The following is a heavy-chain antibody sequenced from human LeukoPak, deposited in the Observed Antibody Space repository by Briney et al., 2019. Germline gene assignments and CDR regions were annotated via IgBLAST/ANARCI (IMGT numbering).Heavy chain of an antibody. Sequence: PGGSLRLSCAASGFTFSSYGMHWVRQAPGKGLEWVAVIWYDGSNKYYADSVKGRFTISRDNSKNTLYLQMNSLRAEDTAVYYCARGGYDYVWGSYRYTPDFDYWGQGTLVTVSS. V-gene: IGHV3-33*01. J-gene: IGHJ4*02. D-gene: IGHD3-16*02. CDR2: IWYDGSNK. CDR1: GFTFSSYG. CDR3: ARGGYDYVWGSYRYTPDFDY.